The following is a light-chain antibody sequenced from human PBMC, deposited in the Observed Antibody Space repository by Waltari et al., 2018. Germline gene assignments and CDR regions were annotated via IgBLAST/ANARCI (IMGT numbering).Light chain of an antibody. V-gene: IGKV3-20*01. Sequence: IVQTQSPGTLSLSPGGRATLASRASQNIGNYLAWYQQKPGQAPRLLIYGASSRAAGIPDRFSGSGSGADFSLTVSRLEPEDFAVYYCQHHVRLPATFGQGTKV. CDR3: QHHVRLPAT. CDR2: GAS. CDR1: QNIGNY. J-gene: IGKJ1*01.